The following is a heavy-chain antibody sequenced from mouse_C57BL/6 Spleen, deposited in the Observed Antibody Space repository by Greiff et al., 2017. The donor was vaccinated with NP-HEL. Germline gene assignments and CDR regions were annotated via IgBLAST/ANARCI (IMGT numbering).Heavy chain of an antibody. V-gene: IGHV1-64*01. CDR2: IHPNSGST. CDR1: GYTFTSYW. CDR3: ARGAYGSSYPGAY. D-gene: IGHD1-1*01. J-gene: IGHJ3*01. Sequence: QVQLKQPGAELVKPGASVKLSCKASGYTFTSYWMHWVKQRPGQGLEWIGMIHPNSGSTNYNEKFKSKATLTVDKSSSTAYMQLSSLTSEDSAVYYCARGAYGSSYPGAYWGQGTLVTVSA.